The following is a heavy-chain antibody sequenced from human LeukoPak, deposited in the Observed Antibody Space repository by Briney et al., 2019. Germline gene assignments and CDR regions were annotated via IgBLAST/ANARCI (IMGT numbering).Heavy chain of an antibody. Sequence: GGSLRLSCAASGFTFSSYWMHWVRQGPGKGLVWVSRVNRDGSSTTYADSVKGRFTISRDNAKNSLYLQMNSLRAEDTAVYYCAKSHVIAANIFDYWGQGTLVTVSS. V-gene: IGHV3-74*01. J-gene: IGHJ4*02. CDR2: VNRDGSST. D-gene: IGHD2-15*01. CDR1: GFTFSSYW. CDR3: AKSHVIAANIFDY.